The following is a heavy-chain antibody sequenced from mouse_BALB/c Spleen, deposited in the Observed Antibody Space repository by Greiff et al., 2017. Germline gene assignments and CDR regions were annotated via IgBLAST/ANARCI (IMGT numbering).Heavy chain of an antibody. V-gene: IGHV2-9*02. CDR2: IWAGGST. D-gene: IGHD1-1*01. Sequence: VQLQESGPGLVAPSQSLSITCTVSGFSLTSYGVHWVRQPPGKGLEWLGVIWAGGSTNYNSALMSRLSISKDNSKSQVFLKMNSLQTDDTAMYYCAREVYYGSSFYAMDYWGQGTSVTVSS. J-gene: IGHJ4*01. CDR1: GFSLTSYG. CDR3: AREVYYGSSFYAMDY.